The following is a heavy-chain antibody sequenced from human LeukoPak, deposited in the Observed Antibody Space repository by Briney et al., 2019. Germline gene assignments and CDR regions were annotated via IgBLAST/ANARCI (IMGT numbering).Heavy chain of an antibody. J-gene: IGHJ4*01. CDR3: ARHRSTMGSAGIVDY. V-gene: IGHV4-39*01. D-gene: IGHD6-13*01. Sequence: SETLSLTCTVSGGSISSRSYYWGWIRQPPGKGLEWIGSIYFSGSTFYNPTLKSRVTISVDTSKNQFSLKLRSVTAADSAVYYCARHRSTMGSAGIVDYWGQGTLVTVSS. CDR1: GGSISSRSYY. CDR2: IYFSGST.